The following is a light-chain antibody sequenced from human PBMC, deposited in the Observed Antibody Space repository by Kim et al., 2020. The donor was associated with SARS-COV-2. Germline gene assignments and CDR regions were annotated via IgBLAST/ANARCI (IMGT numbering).Light chain of an antibody. CDR1: RSVSSY. V-gene: IGKV3-11*01. J-gene: IGKJ4*01. CDR3: QQRSNWPRSLT. Sequence: PGERANLSCRASRSVSSYLAWYQQKPGQAPRLLIYDASNRATGIPARFSGSGSGTDFTLTISSLEPEDFAVYYCQQRSNWPRSLTFGGGTKVDIK. CDR2: DAS.